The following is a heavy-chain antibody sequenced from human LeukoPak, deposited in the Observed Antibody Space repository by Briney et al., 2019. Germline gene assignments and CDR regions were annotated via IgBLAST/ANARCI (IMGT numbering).Heavy chain of an antibody. Sequence: GGSLRLSCAASGFTFSSYWMHWVRRAPGKGLVWVSRINSDGSSTSYADSVKGRFTISRDNAKNTLYLQMNSLRAEDTAVYYCARGPWELLNYFDYWGQGTLVTVSS. D-gene: IGHD1-26*01. V-gene: IGHV3-74*01. CDR2: INSDGSST. CDR1: GFTFSSYW. J-gene: IGHJ4*02. CDR3: ARGPWELLNYFDY.